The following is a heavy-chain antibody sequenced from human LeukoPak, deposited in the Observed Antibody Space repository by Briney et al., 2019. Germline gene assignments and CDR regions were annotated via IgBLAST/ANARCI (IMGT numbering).Heavy chain of an antibody. D-gene: IGHD5-18*01. CDR2: ISGSGGTT. Sequence: GGTLRLSCAASGFTFSSYGMSWVRQAPGKGLEWVSSISGSGGTTYYADSVKGRFTISRDNSKNTLYLQMNSLRADDTAVYSCAKDPPTVMDNAFHIWGQGTMVTVSS. CDR1: GFTFSSYG. CDR3: AKDPPTVMDNAFHI. V-gene: IGHV3-23*01. J-gene: IGHJ3*02.